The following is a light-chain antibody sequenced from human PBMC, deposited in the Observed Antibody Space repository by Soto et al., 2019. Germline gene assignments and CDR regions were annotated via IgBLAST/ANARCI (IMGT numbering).Light chain of an antibody. V-gene: IGKV4-1*01. Sequence: DIVMTQSPDSLAVSLGERATINCKSSQSVLYSSNNKNYLAWYQQKPGQPPKLLIYWASTRESGVPDRFSGSGSGKDFTLTNSSLQAEDVAVYYCQQYYSTPYTFGQGTKLEIK. J-gene: IGKJ2*01. CDR1: QSVLYSSNNKNY. CDR2: WAS. CDR3: QQYYSTPYT.